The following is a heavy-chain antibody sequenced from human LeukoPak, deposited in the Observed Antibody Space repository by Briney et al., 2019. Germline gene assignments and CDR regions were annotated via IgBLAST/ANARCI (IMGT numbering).Heavy chain of an antibody. D-gene: IGHD3-3*01. J-gene: IGHJ4*02. CDR2: ISGSGGST. Sequence: GGSLRLSCAASGFTFSSYAMSWVRQAPGKGLEWVSAISGSGGSTYYGDYAKGRFSISRDNSKNTLYLQMNSLRAEDTAVYYCAKQLRFLEWLLSSGFDYWGQGTLVTVSS. V-gene: IGHV3-23*01. CDR1: GFTFSSYA. CDR3: AKQLRFLEWLLSSGFDY.